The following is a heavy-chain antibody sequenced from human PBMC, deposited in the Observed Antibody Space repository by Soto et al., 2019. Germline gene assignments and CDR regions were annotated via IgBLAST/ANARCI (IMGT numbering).Heavy chain of an antibody. CDR3: ARDTYCYDSSDHFSADAFDI. D-gene: IGHD3-22*01. CDR1: GLTSRGYW. J-gene: IGHJ3*02. Sequence: EVQLVGSGGGLFHPGGSLRLPCAPSGLTSRGYWFHGFAQVPGKGLLWVPRFSNDGSSTNYADSVKGRLTISRDNAKNTVYLQMNSLRAEDTAVYYCARDTYCYDSSDHFSADAFDIWGQGTMVTVSS. CDR2: FSNDGSST. V-gene: IGHV3-74*01.